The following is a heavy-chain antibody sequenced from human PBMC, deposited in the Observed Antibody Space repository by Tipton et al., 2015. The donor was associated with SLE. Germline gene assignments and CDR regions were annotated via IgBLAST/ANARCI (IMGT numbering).Heavy chain of an antibody. Sequence: SLRLSCAASGFMFSNYGMNWVRQAPGKGLEWVAVISYDGSNTYYADSVKGRFTISRDNSKNTLYLQMNSLKTEDTAVYYCARDPSSSGWYFFDYWGQGTLVTVSS. J-gene: IGHJ4*02. V-gene: IGHV3-30*03. D-gene: IGHD6-19*01. CDR3: ARDPSSSGWYFFDY. CDR2: ISYDGSNT. CDR1: GFMFSNYG.